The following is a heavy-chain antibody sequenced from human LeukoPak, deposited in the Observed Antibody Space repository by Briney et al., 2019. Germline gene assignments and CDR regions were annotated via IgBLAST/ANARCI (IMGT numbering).Heavy chain of an antibody. CDR3: ARGLTTGEY. CDR1: GFTFSNYA. V-gene: IGHV3-64*02. Sequence: GGSLRLSCAASGFTFSNYAMHWVRQAPGKGLEYVSAISSNGGSTYYADSVKGRFTISRDNSRNTLYLRMGSLRAEDMAVYYCARGLTTGEYWGQGTLVTVSS. D-gene: IGHD4-17*01. J-gene: IGHJ4*02. CDR2: ISSNGGST.